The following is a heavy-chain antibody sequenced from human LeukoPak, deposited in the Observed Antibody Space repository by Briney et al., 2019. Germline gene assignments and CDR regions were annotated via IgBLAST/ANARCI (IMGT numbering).Heavy chain of an antibody. Sequence: PGGSLRLSCAASGFTFSNYGLNWVRQAPGKGLEWVSHISSSGSAKYYADSVKGRFTISRDNAKNSLYLQMNSLRVEDTAVYYCAKEGRSLQTYWGQGTLVTVSS. D-gene: IGHD5-24*01. CDR2: ISSSGSAK. J-gene: IGHJ4*02. V-gene: IGHV3-48*04. CDR1: GFTFSNYG. CDR3: AKEGRSLQTY.